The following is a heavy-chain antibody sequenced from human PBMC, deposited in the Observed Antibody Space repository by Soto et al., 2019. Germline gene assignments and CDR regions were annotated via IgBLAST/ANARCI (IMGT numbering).Heavy chain of an antibody. Sequence: GASVKVSCKASGYTFTGYYMHWVRQAPGQGLEWMGWINPNSGGTNYAQKFQGRVTMTRDTSISTAYMELSRLRSDDTAVYYWAREQLAEGFCSGGSCYGPSRGQGTLVTVSS. V-gene: IGHV1-2*02. J-gene: IGHJ4*02. D-gene: IGHD2-15*01. CDR1: GYTFTGYY. CDR2: INPNSGGT. CDR3: AREQLAEGFCSGGSCYGPS.